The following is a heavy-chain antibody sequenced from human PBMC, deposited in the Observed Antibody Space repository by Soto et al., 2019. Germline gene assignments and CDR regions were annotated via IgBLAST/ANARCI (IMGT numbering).Heavy chain of an antibody. V-gene: IGHV1-46*01. Sequence: ASVKVSCKAPRDTFTSYYINWVRQAPGQGPEWMGVINPHGGSTAYAQKFKGRVTLTRDTSASTVYMEVSSLTSEDTAMYYCARSSGGNFGIIIEGTNWFAPWGQGTLVTVSS. D-gene: IGHD1-26*01. CDR2: INPHGGST. CDR1: RDTFTSYY. CDR3: ARSSGGNFGIIIEGTNWFAP. J-gene: IGHJ5*02.